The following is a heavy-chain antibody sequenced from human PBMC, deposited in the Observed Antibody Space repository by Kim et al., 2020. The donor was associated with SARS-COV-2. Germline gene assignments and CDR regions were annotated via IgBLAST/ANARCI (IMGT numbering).Heavy chain of an antibody. CDR3: ARSLRGVFDY. Sequence: YTADPWKGRFTISRDNSKNTLYLQMNSLRAEDTAVYYCARSLRGVFDYWGQGTLVTVSS. V-gene: IGHV3-53*01. D-gene: IGHD3-10*01. J-gene: IGHJ4*02.